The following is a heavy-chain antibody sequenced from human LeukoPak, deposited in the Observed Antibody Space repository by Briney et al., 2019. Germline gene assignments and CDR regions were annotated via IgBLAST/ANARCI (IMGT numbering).Heavy chain of an antibody. CDR1: GFTFSSYG. D-gene: IGHD1-26*01. V-gene: IGHV3-33*06. J-gene: IGHJ4*02. Sequence: GGSLRLSCAASGFTFSSYGMHWVRQAPGKGLEWVAVIWYDGSNKYYADSVKGRFTISRDNSKNTPYLQMNSLRAEDTAVYYCAKENEGATTFDYWGQGTLVTVSS. CDR2: IWYDGSNK. CDR3: AKENEGATTFDY.